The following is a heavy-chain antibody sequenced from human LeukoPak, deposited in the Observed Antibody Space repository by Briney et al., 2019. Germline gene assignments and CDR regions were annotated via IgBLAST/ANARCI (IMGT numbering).Heavy chain of an antibody. J-gene: IGHJ4*02. D-gene: IGHD3-3*01. CDR3: AKDSANYDFWSGHDY. CDR1: GFTFSNYA. CDR2: ISGSGGST. Sequence: PGGSLRLSCAASGFTFSNYAMSWVRQAPGKGLEWVSAISGSGGSTYYADSVKGRFTISRDNSKNTLYLQMNSLRAEDTAVYYCAKDSANYDFWSGHDYWGQGTLVTVSS. V-gene: IGHV3-23*01.